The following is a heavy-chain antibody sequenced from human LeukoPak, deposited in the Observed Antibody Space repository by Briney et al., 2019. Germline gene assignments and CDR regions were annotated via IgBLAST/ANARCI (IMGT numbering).Heavy chain of an antibody. CDR2: IIPIFGTA. Sequence: SVKVSCKASGGTFSSYTISWVRQAPGQGLEWMGGIIPIFGTANYAQKFQGRVTITADESTSTAYMELSSLRSEDTAVYYCAKHAWSGYYCLDYWGQGTLVTVSS. D-gene: IGHD3-3*01. V-gene: IGHV1-69*13. J-gene: IGHJ4*02. CDR1: GGTFSSYT. CDR3: AKHAWSGYYCLDY.